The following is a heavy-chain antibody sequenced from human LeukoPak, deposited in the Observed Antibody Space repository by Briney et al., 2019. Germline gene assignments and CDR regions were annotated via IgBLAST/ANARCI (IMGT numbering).Heavy chain of an antibody. CDR2: IIPIFGTA. V-gene: IGHV1-69*13. J-gene: IGHJ6*02. CDR1: GGTFSSYA. D-gene: IGHD6-13*01. CDR3: ARVAVSSKSNYYYDMDV. Sequence: VKVSCKASGGTFSSYAISWVRQAPGQGLEWMGGIIPIFGTANYAQKFQGRVTITADESTSTAYMELSSLRSEDTAVYYCARVAVSSKSNYYYDMDVWGQGTTVTVSS.